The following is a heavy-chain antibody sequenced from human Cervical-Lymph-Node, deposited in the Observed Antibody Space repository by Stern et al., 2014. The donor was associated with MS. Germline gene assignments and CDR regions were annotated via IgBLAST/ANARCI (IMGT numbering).Heavy chain of an antibody. Sequence: QLQLQESGPGLVKPSETLSLTCTVSGGSISSYYWSWIRQPPGTGLEWLGYIYYSGSTNYNPSLKSRVTISVDTSKNQFSLKLSSVTAADTAVYYCARDLARSDYYGMDVWGQGTTVTVSS. V-gene: IGHV4-59*01. CDR1: GGSISSYY. D-gene: IGHD3-3*01. CDR3: ARDLARSDYYGMDV. J-gene: IGHJ6*02. CDR2: IYYSGST.